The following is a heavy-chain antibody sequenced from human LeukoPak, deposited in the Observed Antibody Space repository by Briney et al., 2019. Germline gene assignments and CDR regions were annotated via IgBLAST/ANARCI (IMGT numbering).Heavy chain of an antibody. D-gene: IGHD3-16*01. CDR1: GFTFSIYD. CDR2: IGGRGSNT. V-gene: IGHV3-23*01. J-gene: IGHJ4*02. Sequence: PGGSLRLSCAASGFTFSIYDMSWVRQAPGEGLVWVSTIGGRGSNTYYADPVKGRFTIYRDNSKNTLYMQMNSLRVEDTAIYYRTKELRGIITSGFWGQGTLVTVSS. CDR3: TKELRGIITSGF.